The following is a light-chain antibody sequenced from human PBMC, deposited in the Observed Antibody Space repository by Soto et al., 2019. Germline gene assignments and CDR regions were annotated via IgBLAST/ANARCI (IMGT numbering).Light chain of an antibody. CDR3: QQYLSIPLT. CDR1: QSVLYSSNNKNH. J-gene: IGKJ4*01. CDR2: WAS. Sequence: DIVRSQSQESLAVSLGERATINCKASQSVLYSSNNKNHLAWYQQKPGQPPKLLISWASTRDSGVPDRFNGSGSGTDFTLTISSLQAEDVAVYHCQQYLSIPLTFAGG. V-gene: IGKV4-1*01.